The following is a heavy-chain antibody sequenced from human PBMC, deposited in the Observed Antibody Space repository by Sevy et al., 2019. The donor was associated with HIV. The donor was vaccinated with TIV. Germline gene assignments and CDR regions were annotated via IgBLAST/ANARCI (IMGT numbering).Heavy chain of an antibody. Sequence: GGSLRLSCAASGFTFSDFYMSWIRQAPGKGLEWVSYISDSGHIKHYEDPVKGRFLISRDNAHYTVHLQMNSLTAEDTADYYCVRGGGRIHDFDYWGRGTLVTVSS. V-gene: IGHV3-11*01. CDR1: GFTFSDFY. CDR3: VRGGGRIHDFDY. J-gene: IGHJ4*02. CDR2: ISDSGHIK. D-gene: IGHD3-16*01.